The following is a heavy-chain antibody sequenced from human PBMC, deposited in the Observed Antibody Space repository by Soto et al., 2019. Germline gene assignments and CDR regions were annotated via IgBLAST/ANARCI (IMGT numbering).Heavy chain of an antibody. CDR3: ARLIVVVVAAEYFDY. CDR2: IYYSGST. Sequence: QVQLQESGPGLVKPSQTLSLTCTVSGGSISSGGYYWTWIRQHPGKGLEWIGYIYYSGSTYYNPSLKSRVTISVDTSKNQFSLKLSSVTAADTAVYYCARLIVVVVAAEYFDYWGQGTLVTVSS. V-gene: IGHV4-31*03. J-gene: IGHJ4*02. D-gene: IGHD2-15*01. CDR1: GGSISSGGYY.